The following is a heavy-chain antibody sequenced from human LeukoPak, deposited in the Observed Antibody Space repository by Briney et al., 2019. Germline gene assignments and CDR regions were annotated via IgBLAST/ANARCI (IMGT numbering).Heavy chain of an antibody. D-gene: IGHD1-26*01. Sequence: GGSLRLSCATSGFTFSSNTMNWVRQAPGKGLEWVSSITTSGTYAYYADSVKGRFTISRDNAKNSLYLQMNSLRTEDTAVYYCVKGRSNMDVWGQGTTVTVSS. CDR1: GFTFSSNT. J-gene: IGHJ6*02. CDR2: ITTSGTYA. V-gene: IGHV3-21*01. CDR3: VKGRSNMDV.